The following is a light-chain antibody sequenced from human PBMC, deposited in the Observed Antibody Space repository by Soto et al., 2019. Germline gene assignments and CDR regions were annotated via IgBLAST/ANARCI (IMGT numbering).Light chain of an antibody. V-gene: IGLV2-23*01. CDR3: CSYAGNPYV. CDR2: EGS. Sequence: QSVLTQPASVSGSPGQSIAISCTGTSSDVGSYNSVSWYQQHPGKAPKLMIYEGSKRPSGVSDRFSGSKSGNTASLTISGLQSEDEADYYCCSYAGNPYVFGTGTKLTLL. J-gene: IGLJ1*01. CDR1: SSDVGSYNS.